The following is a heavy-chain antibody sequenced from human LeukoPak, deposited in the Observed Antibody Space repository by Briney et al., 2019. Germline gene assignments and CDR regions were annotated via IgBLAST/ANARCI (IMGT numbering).Heavy chain of an antibody. CDR3: AKDLGLSVGSTPFDY. CDR2: IYGSGVST. D-gene: IGHD1-26*01. V-gene: IGHV3-23*01. J-gene: IGHJ4*02. Sequence: GGSLRLSCAASGFTFTTYTMSWVRQAPGKGLEWVSSIYGSGVSTFYADSVQGRFTISRDNFQNTLSLQMNSLRADDTAVYYCAKDLGLSVGSTPFDYWGQGTLVTVSS. CDR1: GFTFTTYT.